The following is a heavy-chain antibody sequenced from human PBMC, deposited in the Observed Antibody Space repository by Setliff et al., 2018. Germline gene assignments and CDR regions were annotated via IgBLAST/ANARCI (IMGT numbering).Heavy chain of an antibody. V-gene: IGHV3-7*03. CDR2: INPDGSEK. J-gene: IGHJ4*02. Sequence: PGESLKISCATSGFTFTREWMSWVRQAPGRGLELVANINPDGSEKNYVDSVKGRFSISRDIAKNSLSLQMNSLRVDDTAVYYCARGPFWGQGTLVTVSS. CDR3: ARGPF. CDR1: GFTFTREW.